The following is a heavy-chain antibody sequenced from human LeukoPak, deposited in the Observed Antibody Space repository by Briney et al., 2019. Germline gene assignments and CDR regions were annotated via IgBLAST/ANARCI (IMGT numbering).Heavy chain of an antibody. J-gene: IGHJ4*02. V-gene: IGHV3-21*01. Sequence: GGSLRLSCAASGFTFSSYSMNWVRQAPGKGLEWASSISSSSSYIYYADSVKGRFTISRDNAKNSLYLQMNSLRAEDTAVYYCARFDSGTTIGLDYWGQGTLVTVSS. CDR3: ARFDSGTTIGLDY. CDR1: GFTFSSYS. D-gene: IGHD5-12*01. CDR2: ISSSSSYI.